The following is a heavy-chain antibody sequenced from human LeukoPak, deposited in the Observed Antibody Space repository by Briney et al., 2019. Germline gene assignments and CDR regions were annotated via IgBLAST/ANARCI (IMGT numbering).Heavy chain of an antibody. CDR2: ISSSSSYI. V-gene: IGHV3-21*01. D-gene: IGHD6-19*01. J-gene: IGHJ4*02. CDR3: ARDRRIAVAGHPNFDY. CDR1: GFTFSSYE. Sequence: GGSLRLSCAASGFTFSSYEMNWVRQAPGKGLEWVSSISSSSSYIYYADSVKGRFTISRDNAKNSLYLQMNSLRAEDTAVYYCARDRRIAVAGHPNFDYWGQGTLVTVSS.